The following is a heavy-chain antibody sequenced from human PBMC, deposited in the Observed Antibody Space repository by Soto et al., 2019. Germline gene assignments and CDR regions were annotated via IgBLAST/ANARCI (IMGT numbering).Heavy chain of an antibody. D-gene: IGHD3-10*01. J-gene: IGHJ6*02. V-gene: IGHV3-30-3*01. CDR1: GFTFSSYP. CDR3: ARDGANYYGSGENYYFGMDV. Sequence: QPGGSLRLSCAASGFTFSSYPMHWVRQAPGKGLEWVAVISYDGSNKYYADSVKGRFTISRDNSKNTLYLQMNSLRAEGTAVYYCARDGANYYGSGENYYFGMDVWGQGTTVTVSS. CDR2: ISYDGSNK.